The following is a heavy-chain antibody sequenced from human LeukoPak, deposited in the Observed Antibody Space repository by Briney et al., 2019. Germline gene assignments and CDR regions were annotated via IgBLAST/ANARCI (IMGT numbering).Heavy chain of an antibody. J-gene: IGHJ4*02. D-gene: IGHD6-19*01. CDR1: GFTFSAYN. CDR3: ARLKAVAGMNLPPDY. CDR2: ITTSSTYM. Sequence: KPGGSLRLSCAASGFTFSAYNMNWVRRTPGKGLEWVSSITTSSTYMFYADSVKGRFTISRDNAKNSLYLQMNSLRAEDTAVYYCARLKAVAGMNLPPDYWGQGTLVTVSS. V-gene: IGHV3-21*01.